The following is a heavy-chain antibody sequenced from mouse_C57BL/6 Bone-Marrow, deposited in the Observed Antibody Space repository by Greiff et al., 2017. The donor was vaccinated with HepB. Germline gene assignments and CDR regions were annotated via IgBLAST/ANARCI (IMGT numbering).Heavy chain of an antibody. CDR2: IWSGGST. D-gene: IGHD2-3*01. V-gene: IGHV2-2*01. Sequence: QVQLQQSGPGLVQPSQSLSITCTVSGFSLTSYGVHWVRQSPGKGLEWLGVIWSGGSTDYNAAFISRLSISKDNSKSQVFFKMNSLQADDTAIYYCAIHGYYEAYWGQGTLVTVSA. CDR1: GFSLTSYG. J-gene: IGHJ3*01. CDR3: AIHGYYEAY.